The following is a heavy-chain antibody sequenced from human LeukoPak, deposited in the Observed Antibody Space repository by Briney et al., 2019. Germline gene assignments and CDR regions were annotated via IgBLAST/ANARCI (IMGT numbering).Heavy chain of an antibody. CDR2: IYTSGST. CDR1: GGSISNFF. Sequence: SETLSLTCTVSGGSISNFFWSWIRQPAGKGLEWIGRIYTSGSTNYNPSLSNRVTMSIDTSKNQFSLKLSSVTAADTAVYYCARDASVSICGGDCYPLDWGQGTLVTASS. D-gene: IGHD2-21*02. J-gene: IGHJ4*02. V-gene: IGHV4-4*07. CDR3: ARDASVSICGGDCYPLD.